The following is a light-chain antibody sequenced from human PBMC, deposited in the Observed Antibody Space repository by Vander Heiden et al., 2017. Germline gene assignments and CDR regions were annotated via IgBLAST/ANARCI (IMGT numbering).Light chain of an antibody. Sequence: DIQMTQSPSSVSASVGDRVTITCRASQGISNWLAWYQQKPGKAPKLLIYAASSLLSRVPSRFRGRGSGTDFTLSIMSLQPEDFATYYCQQANTFPFTFGHGTKVDIK. J-gene: IGKJ3*01. CDR1: QGISNW. CDR2: AAS. V-gene: IGKV1-12*02. CDR3: QQANTFPFT.